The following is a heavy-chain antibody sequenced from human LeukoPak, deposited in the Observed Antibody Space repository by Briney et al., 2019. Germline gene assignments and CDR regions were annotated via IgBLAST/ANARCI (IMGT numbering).Heavy chain of an antibody. CDR2: ISSSSSTI. V-gene: IGHV3-48*04. J-gene: IGHJ6*02. CDR3: ARDGGTYYYGSGSYHYYYGMDV. CDR1: GFTFSSYS. Sequence: GGSLRLSCAASGFTFSSYSMNWVRQAPGKGLEWVSYISSSSSTIYYADSVKGRFTISRDNAKNSLYLQMNSLRAEDTAVYYCARDGGTYYYGSGSYHYYYGMDVWGQGTTVTVSS. D-gene: IGHD3-10*01.